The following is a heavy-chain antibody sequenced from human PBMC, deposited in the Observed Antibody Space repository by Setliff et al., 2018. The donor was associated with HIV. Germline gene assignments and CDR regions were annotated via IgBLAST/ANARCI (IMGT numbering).Heavy chain of an antibody. CDR1: GFTFSSYT. Sequence: PGGSLRLSCEFPGFTFSSYTMHWVRQAPGKGLEWVAVIWSDGNKYYADSVKGRFTISRDNDKNSVHLQMTSLRAEDTAVYYCASSGSGSYINWFGPWGQGTLVTVSS. J-gene: IGHJ5*02. V-gene: IGHV3-33*08. D-gene: IGHD3-10*01. CDR3: ASSGSGSYINWFGP. CDR2: IWSDGNK.